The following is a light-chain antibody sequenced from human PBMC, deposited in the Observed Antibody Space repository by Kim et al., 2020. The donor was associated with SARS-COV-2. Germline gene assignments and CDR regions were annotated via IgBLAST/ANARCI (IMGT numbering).Light chain of an antibody. CDR3: QSYDNSLSGYV. J-gene: IGLJ1*01. V-gene: IGLV1-40*03. CDR2: GDI. Sequence: QRVSISCTGISSNISAGDEVHWYQQLPGTAPKLLIYGDINRPSGVPDRFSGSKSGASDSLAITGLQTEDEADYYCQSYDNSLSGYVFGTGTKVTVL. CDR1: SSNISAGDE.